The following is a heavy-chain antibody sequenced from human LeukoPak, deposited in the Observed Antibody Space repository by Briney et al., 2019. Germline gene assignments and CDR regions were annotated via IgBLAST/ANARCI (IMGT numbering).Heavy chain of an antibody. CDR3: AREIYSGSYRGIDY. V-gene: IGHV4-31*03. CDR2: IYYSGST. CDR1: GGSISSGGYY. Sequence: SETLSLTCTVSGGSISSGGYYWSWIRQHPGKGLEWIGYIYYSGSTYYNPSLKSRVTISVDTSKNQFSLKLSSVTAADTAVYYCAREIYSGSYRGIDYWGQGTLVTVSS. J-gene: IGHJ4*02. D-gene: IGHD1-26*01.